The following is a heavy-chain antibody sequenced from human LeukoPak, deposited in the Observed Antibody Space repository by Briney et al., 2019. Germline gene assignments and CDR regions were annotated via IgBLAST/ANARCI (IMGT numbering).Heavy chain of an antibody. J-gene: IGHJ4*02. D-gene: IGHD5-24*01. CDR3: AKDSVEMATEFDY. CDR1: GFTFSNYG. Sequence: GGSLRLSCAASGFTFSNYGLSWVRQAPGKGLEWVSHISSSGDSTYYADSVKGRFTISRDNSKSTLYLQMNSLRAEDTAVYYCAKDSVEMATEFDYWGQGTLVTVSS. CDR2: ISSSGDST. V-gene: IGHV3-23*01.